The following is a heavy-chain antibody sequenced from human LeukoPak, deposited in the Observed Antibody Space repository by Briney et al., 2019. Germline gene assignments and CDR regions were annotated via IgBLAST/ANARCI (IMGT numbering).Heavy chain of an antibody. V-gene: IGHV3-11*01. D-gene: IGHD2-2*01. Sequence: PGGSLRLSCAASGFTFSDYYMSWICQAPGKGLEWVSYISSSGSTIYYADSVKGRFTISRDNAKNSLYLQMNSLRAEDTAVYYCARDIIVQGTSWNAFDIWGQGTMVTVSS. CDR1: GFTFSDYY. CDR2: ISSSGSTI. J-gene: IGHJ3*02. CDR3: ARDIIVQGTSWNAFDI.